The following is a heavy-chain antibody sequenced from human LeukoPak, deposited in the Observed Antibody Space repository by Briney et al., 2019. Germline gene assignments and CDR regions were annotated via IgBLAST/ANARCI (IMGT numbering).Heavy chain of an antibody. V-gene: IGHV3-23*01. Sequence: PGASLRLSCAASGFTFSSYAMSWVRQAPGKGLEWVSAISGSGGSTYYADSVKGRFTISRDNSKNTLYLQMNSLRAEDTAVYYCATQPPYSSSSSRMYYYYYGMDVWGQGTTVTVSS. D-gene: IGHD6-6*01. J-gene: IGHJ6*02. CDR1: GFTFSSYA. CDR3: ATQPPYSSSSSRMYYYYYGMDV. CDR2: ISGSGGST.